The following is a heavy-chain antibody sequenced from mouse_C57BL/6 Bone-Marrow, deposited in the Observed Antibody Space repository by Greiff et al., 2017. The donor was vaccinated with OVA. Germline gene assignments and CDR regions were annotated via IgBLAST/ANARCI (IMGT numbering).Heavy chain of an antibody. CDR2: IWRGGST. CDR1: GFSLTSYG. V-gene: IGHV2-5*01. J-gene: IGHJ3*01. CDR3: AILYDGYSAWFAY. D-gene: IGHD2-3*01. Sequence: QVQLQQSGPGLVQPSQSLSITCTVSGFSLTSYGVHWVRQSPGKGLEWLGVIWRGGSTDYNAAFMSRLSITKDNSKSQVFFKMNSLQADDTAIYYCAILYDGYSAWFAYWGQGTLVTVSA.